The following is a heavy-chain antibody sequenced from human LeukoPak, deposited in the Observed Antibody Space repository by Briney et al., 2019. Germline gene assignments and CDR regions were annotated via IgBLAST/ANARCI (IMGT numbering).Heavy chain of an antibody. Sequence: PGGSLRLSCTASGFSFSSYPMHWVRQAPGKGLEWVAVVSYDGTDKDYADSVKGRFTISRDNLKNTLYLELNSLRTEDTALYCVRELVATLDYWGQGTVVTVSS. CDR3: VRELVATLDY. D-gene: IGHD5-12*01. CDR1: GFSFSSYP. J-gene: IGHJ4*02. CDR2: VSYDGTDK. V-gene: IGHV3-30*04.